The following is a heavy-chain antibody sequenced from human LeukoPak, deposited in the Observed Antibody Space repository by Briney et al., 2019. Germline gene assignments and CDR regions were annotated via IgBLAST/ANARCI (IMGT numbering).Heavy chain of an antibody. CDR2: IYPGDSDT. CDR3: AILSYYDSSGYYYYYYGMDV. J-gene: IGHJ6*02. Sequence: GESLKISCKGSGYSFTSYWIDWVRQMPGKGLEWMGIIYPGDSDTRYSPSFQGQVTISADKSISTAYLQWSSLKASDTAMYYCAILSYYDSSGYYYYYYGMDVWGQGTTVTVSS. D-gene: IGHD3-22*01. V-gene: IGHV5-51*01. CDR1: GYSFTSYW.